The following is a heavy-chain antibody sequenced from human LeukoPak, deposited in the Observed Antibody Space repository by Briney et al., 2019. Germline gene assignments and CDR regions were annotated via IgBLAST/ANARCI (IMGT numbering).Heavy chain of an antibody. D-gene: IGHD2-15*01. CDR1: GGSISSYY. CDR3: ARQGGGLWYFDL. V-gene: IGHV4-59*08. CDR2: IYYSGST. Sequence: SETLSLTCTVSGGSISSYYWSWIRQPPGKGLEWIGYIYYSGSTNYNPSLKSRVTISVDTSKDQFSLKLSSVTAADTAVYYCARQGGGLWYFDLWGRGTLVTVSS. J-gene: IGHJ2*01.